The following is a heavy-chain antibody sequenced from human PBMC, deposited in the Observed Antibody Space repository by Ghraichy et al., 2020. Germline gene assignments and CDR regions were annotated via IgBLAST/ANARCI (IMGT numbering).Heavy chain of an antibody. D-gene: IGHD2-2*01. V-gene: IGHV4-39*01. Sequence: SQTLSLTCTVSGGSISSSRYHWGWLRQPPGKGLEWIGSNCYSGTTYYNPSLKSRVTISVDTSKNQFSLKLTSGTAAATAVYYCAGEYSSSPAYWGQGTLVTVSS. CDR3: AGEYSSSPAY. CDR1: GGSISSSRYH. J-gene: IGHJ4*02. CDR2: NCYSGTT.